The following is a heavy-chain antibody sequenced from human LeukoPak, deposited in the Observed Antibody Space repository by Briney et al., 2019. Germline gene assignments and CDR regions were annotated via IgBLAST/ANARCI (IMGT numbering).Heavy chain of an antibody. V-gene: IGHV3-53*01. CDR2: IYSGGST. CDR1: GFTVSSNY. CDR3: AKVVVVAARGRWFDP. Sequence: GGSLRLSCAASGFTVSSNYMSWVRQAPGKGLEWVSVIYSGGSTYYADSVKGRFTISRDNSKNTLYLQMNSLRAGDTAVYYCAKVVVVAARGRWFDPWGQGTLVTVSS. J-gene: IGHJ5*02. D-gene: IGHD2-15*01.